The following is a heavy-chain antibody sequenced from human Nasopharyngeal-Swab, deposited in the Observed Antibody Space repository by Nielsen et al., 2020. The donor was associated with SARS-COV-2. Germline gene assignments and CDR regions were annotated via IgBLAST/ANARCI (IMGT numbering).Heavy chain of an antibody. CDR2: LYYSGST. J-gene: IGHJ4*02. V-gene: IGHV4-31*03. Sequence: LRLSCTVSGGSISSGGYYWSWIRQHPGKGLEWIGNLYYSGSTYYNPSLKSRVTISVDTSKNQFSLKLSSVTAADTALYYCARETLGLGIVVGDYWGQGTLVTVFS. CDR1: GGSISSGGYY. D-gene: IGHD3-22*01. CDR3: ARETLGLGIVVGDY.